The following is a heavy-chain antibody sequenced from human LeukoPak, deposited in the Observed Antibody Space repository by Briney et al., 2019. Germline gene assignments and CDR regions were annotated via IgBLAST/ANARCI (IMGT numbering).Heavy chain of an antibody. J-gene: IGHJ4*02. V-gene: IGHV4-34*01. CDR3: AREGGPYRPLDY. Sequence: PSETLSLTCAVYVGSFSGYYWSWIRQPPGKGLEWIGEVNLQGSTNYNPSLMGRVAISVDTSENHISLQLTSVTAADTAVYYCAREGGPYRPLDYSGQGTLVTVSS. CDR2: VNLQGST. CDR1: VGSFSGYY.